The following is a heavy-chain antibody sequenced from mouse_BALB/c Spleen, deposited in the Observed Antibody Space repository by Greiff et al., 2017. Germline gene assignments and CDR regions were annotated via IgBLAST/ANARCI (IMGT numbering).Heavy chain of an antibody. CDR2: INPGSGGT. Sequence: QVQLQQSGAELVRPGTSVKVSCKASGYAFTNYLIEWVKQRPGQGLEWIGVINPGSGGTNYNEKFKGKATLTADKSSSTAYMQLSSLTSDDSAVYFCARSLYYARDYWGQGTTLTVSS. J-gene: IGHJ2*01. CDR1: GYAFTNYL. V-gene: IGHV1-54*01. D-gene: IGHD2-1*01. CDR3: ARSLYYARDY.